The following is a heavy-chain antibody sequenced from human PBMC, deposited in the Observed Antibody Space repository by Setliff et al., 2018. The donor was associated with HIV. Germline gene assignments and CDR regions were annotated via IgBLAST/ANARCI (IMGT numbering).Heavy chain of an antibody. CDR2: IVPIFGTP. J-gene: IGHJ6*04. D-gene: IGHD2-15*01. CDR3: ARDSRDIVVVIAPEPEPYYYYGMDV. CDR1: GGNFNSHS. V-gene: IGHV1-69*13. Sequence: ASVKVSCKASGGNFNSHSISWVRQAPGQGLEWMGGIVPIFGTPNYAQKFKGRLTITADESTSTVYMELSSLRSEDTAVYFCARDSRDIVVVIAPEPEPYYYYGMDVWGEGTTVTVSS.